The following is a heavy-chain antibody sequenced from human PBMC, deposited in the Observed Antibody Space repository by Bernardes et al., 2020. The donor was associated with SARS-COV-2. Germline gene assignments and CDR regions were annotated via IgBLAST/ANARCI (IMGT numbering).Heavy chain of an antibody. CDR2: IWYDGSNK. CDR1: GFTFSDHG. D-gene: IGHD3-10*01. CDR3: ARGVLLSWDGMDV. J-gene: IGHJ6*02. V-gene: IGHV3-33*01. Sequence: GGSLRLSCAASGFTFSDHGMHWVRQAPGKGLEWVGVIWYDGSNKYYADSVKGRFTISRDNSKNTLYVQMNSLRAEDTGVYYCARGVLLSWDGMDVWGQGTLVTVSS.